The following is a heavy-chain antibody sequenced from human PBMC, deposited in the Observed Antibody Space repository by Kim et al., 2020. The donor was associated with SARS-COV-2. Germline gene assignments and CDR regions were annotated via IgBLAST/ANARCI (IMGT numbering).Heavy chain of an antibody. CDR2: ISGRGDST. CDR1: GFTFSSYA. CDR3: VKDFSYVTFGYYFQS. V-gene: IGHV3-23*01. Sequence: GGSLRLSCAASGFTFSSYAMRLVRQAPGKGLEWVSVISGRGDSTYYADPVKGRFTVSRDNSKKTLYLQLNSLRVDDTARYYCVKDFSYVTFGYYFQSWG. J-gene: IGHJ1*01. D-gene: IGHD3-16*01.